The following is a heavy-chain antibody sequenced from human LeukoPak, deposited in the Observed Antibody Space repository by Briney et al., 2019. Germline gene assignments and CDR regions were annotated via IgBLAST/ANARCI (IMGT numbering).Heavy chain of an antibody. J-gene: IGHJ4*02. CDR2: MNPRGDTT. Sequence: ASVKVSCKTSGYNFTNYYMHWVRQAPGHGLEWMGIMNPRGDTTTYAEKFQGRVTMTRDTSTSTVYMELSSLRSEDTAVYYCARGGALRYFEWFSAYWGQGTLVTVSS. V-gene: IGHV1-46*01. CDR3: ARGGALRYFEWFSAY. D-gene: IGHD3-9*01. CDR1: GYNFTNYY.